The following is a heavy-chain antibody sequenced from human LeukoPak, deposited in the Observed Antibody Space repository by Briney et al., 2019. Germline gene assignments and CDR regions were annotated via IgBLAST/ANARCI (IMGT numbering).Heavy chain of an antibody. CDR1: GSTFSSYW. V-gene: IGHV3-74*01. CDR2: INSDGSST. Sequence: PGGSLRLSCAASGSTFSSYWMHWVRQAPGKGLVWVSRINSDGSSTSYADSVKGRFTISRDNAKNTLYLQMNSLRAEDTAVYYCATWYYYDSSAYYLSYWGQGTLVTVSS. CDR3: ATWYYYDSSAYYLSY. J-gene: IGHJ4*02. D-gene: IGHD3-22*01.